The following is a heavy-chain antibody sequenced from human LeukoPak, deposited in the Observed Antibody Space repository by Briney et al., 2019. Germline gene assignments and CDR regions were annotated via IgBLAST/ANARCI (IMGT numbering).Heavy chain of an antibody. CDR2: ISCDGSNK. CDR3: AKDEAWSRHYYDSSGYYSYFDY. V-gene: IGHV3-30*18. Sequence: PGRSLRLSCAASGFTFSSYGMHWVRQAPGKGLEWVAVISCDGSNKYYADSVKGRFTISRDNSKNTLYLQMNSLRAEDTAVYYCAKDEAWSRHYYDSSGYYSYFDYWGQGTLVTVSS. CDR1: GFTFSSYG. D-gene: IGHD3-22*01. J-gene: IGHJ4*02.